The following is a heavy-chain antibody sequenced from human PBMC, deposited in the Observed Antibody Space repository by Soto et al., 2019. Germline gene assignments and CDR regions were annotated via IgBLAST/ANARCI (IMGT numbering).Heavy chain of an antibody. J-gene: IGHJ6*02. V-gene: IGHV1-18*01. D-gene: IGHD3-22*01. CDR1: GYSFSSYG. Sequence: QAQLVQSGAEVKKPGASVKVSCKASGYSFSSYGITWVRQAPGQGLEWLGWISPYNDDTKYAQRLQGRVTMSTDTSTRTAYMDIRGLRSGDTAIYYCARGGYYDSSGARNYHYYGMDVWGQGTTVTVSS. CDR3: ARGGYYDSSGARNYHYYGMDV. CDR2: ISPYNDDT.